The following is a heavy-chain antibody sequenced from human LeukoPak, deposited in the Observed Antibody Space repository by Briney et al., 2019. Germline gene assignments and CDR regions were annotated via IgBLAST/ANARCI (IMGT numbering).Heavy chain of an antibody. V-gene: IGHV1-69*13. CDR2: IIPIFGTA. CDR3: ARPRYCSSTSCYWGYYGMDV. CDR1: GGTLSSYA. D-gene: IGHD2-2*01. J-gene: IGHJ6*04. Sequence: GASVTVSCKASGGTLSSYAISWVRQAPGQGLEWMGGIIPIFGTANYAQKFQGRVTITADESTSTAYMELSSLRSEDTAVYYCARPRYCSSTSCYWGYYGMDVWGKGTTVTVSS.